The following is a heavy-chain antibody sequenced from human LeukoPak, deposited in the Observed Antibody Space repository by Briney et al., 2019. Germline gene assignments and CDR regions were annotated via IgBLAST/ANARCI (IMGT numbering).Heavy chain of an antibody. CDR2: INPNSGDT. D-gene: IGHD6-13*01. CDR3: ARDLDSSSWTDY. V-gene: IGHV1-2*06. Sequence: ASVKVSCKASGYTFTGYYMHWVRQAPGQGLEWMGRINPNSGDTNYAQKFQGRVTMTRDTSISTAYMELSRLRSDDTAVYYCARDLDSSSWTDYWGQGTLVTVFS. J-gene: IGHJ4*02. CDR1: GYTFTGYY.